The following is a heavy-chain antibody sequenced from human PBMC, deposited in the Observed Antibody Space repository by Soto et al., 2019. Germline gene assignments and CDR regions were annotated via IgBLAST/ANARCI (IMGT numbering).Heavy chain of an antibody. Sequence: QLQLQESGPGLVRPSETLSLTCTVSGGSVSSSSHYWGWIRQPPGKGLEWIGSIYYSGNTYYNPSLKGRVTMSVDSSKNQFSLKLSSVTAADTAVYFCASGSVLVVEDAIRGDYYGMDVWGQGTTVTASS. V-gene: IGHV4-39*01. CDR1: GGSVSSSSHY. CDR3: ASGSVLVVEDAIRGDYYGMDV. J-gene: IGHJ6*02. D-gene: IGHD2-2*01. CDR2: IYYSGNT.